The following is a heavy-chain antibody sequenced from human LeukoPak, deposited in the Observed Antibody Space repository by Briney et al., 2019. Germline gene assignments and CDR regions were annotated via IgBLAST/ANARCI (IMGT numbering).Heavy chain of an antibody. CDR1: GGSFSGYY. J-gene: IGHJ4*02. CDR2: INHSGST. Sequence: SSETLSLTCAVYGGSFSGYYWSWIRQPPGKGLEWIGEINHSGSTNYNPSLKSRVTISVDTSKNQFSLKLSSVTAADTAVYYCAREGEYYDSSPMGYWGQGTLVTVSS. V-gene: IGHV4-34*01. CDR3: AREGEYYDSSPMGY. D-gene: IGHD3-22*01.